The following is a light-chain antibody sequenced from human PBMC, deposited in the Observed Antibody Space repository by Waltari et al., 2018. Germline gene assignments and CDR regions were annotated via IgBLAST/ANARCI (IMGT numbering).Light chain of an antibody. J-gene: IGLJ2*01. CDR3: CSYTRSGSLV. CDR2: DVG. V-gene: IGLV2-14*03. CDR1: SRDVGGYNF. Sequence: QSALTQPASVSGSPGQSISISCTGTSRDVGGYNFVSWYQRLPGKAPKLIIYDVGNRPSGVSNRCSGSKSGNTASLIISGLQADDEADYYCCSYTRSGSLVFGGGTKLTVL.